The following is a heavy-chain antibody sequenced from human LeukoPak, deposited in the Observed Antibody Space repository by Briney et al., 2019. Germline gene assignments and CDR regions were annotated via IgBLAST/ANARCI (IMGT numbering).Heavy chain of an antibody. V-gene: IGHV4-38-2*02. Sequence: MPSETLSLTCNVSGFSISTAYYWGWIRQPPGKGLEWIATIYHSGSTYYSPFLKSRVTISLDKSKNHFSLILRSVTAADTAVYYCARAEAATWFDPWGQGTLVTVSS. CDR2: IYHSGST. J-gene: IGHJ5*02. CDR3: ARAEAATWFDP. D-gene: IGHD2-15*01. CDR1: GFSISTAYY.